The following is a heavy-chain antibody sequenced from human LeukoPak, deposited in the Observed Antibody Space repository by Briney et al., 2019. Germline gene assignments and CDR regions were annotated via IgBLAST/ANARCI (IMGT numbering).Heavy chain of an antibody. J-gene: IGHJ4*02. Sequence: PSGTLSLTCTVSGGSVSSGSYYWSWIRQPPGKGLEWIGYIYYSGSTNYNPSLKSRVTISVDTSKNQFSLKLSSVTAADTAVYYCARDPGGSYWYFDYWGQGTLVTVSS. V-gene: IGHV4-61*01. CDR1: GGSVSSGSYY. D-gene: IGHD1-26*01. CDR3: ARDPGGSYWYFDY. CDR2: IYYSGST.